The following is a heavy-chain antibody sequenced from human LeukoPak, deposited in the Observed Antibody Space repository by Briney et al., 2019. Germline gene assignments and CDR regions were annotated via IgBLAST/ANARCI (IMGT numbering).Heavy chain of an antibody. J-gene: IGHJ4*02. V-gene: IGHV1-18*01. D-gene: IGHD3-22*01. CDR1: GYIFINYG. CDR3: ARDDPYDSGGFYGH. CDR2: ISAYNGNT. Sequence: ASVKVSCKASGYIFINYGINWVRQAPGQGLEWMGWISAYNGNTNYAQKLQGRVTLTTDTSTSTAYMELRSLRSDDTAMYYCARDDPYDSGGFYGHWGQGTLVTVSS.